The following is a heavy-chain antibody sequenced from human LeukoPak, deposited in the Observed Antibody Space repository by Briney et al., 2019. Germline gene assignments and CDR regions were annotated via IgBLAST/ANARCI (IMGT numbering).Heavy chain of an antibody. CDR2: INHSGST. CDR1: GGSFSGYY. J-gene: IGHJ3*02. D-gene: IGHD1-1*01. CDR3: ARGLNWILNAFDI. V-gene: IGHV4-34*01. Sequence: SETLSLTCAVYGGSFSGYYWSWIRQPPGKGLEWIGEINHSGSTNYNPSLKSRVTISVDTSKNQFSLKLSSVTAADTAVYYCARGLNWILNAFDIWGQGTMVTVSS.